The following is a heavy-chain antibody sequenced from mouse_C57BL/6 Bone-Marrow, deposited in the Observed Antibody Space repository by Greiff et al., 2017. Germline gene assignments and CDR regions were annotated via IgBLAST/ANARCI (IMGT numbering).Heavy chain of an antibody. D-gene: IGHD1-1*01. CDR1: GYSITSYY. J-gene: IGHJ3*01. CDR3: AKSHSDYYGSSPWFAY. CDR2: ISYSGST. V-gene: IGHV3-8*01. Sequence: EVQRVESGPGLAKPSQTLSLTCSVTGYSITSYYWNWIRKFPGNKLEYMGYISYSGSTYYNPSLKSRISITRDTSKNQYYLQLNSVTTEDTATYYCAKSHSDYYGSSPWFAYWGQGTLVTVSA.